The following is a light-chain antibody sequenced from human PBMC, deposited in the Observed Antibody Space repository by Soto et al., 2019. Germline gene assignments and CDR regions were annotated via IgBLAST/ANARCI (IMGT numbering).Light chain of an antibody. CDR1: QGVSSA. Sequence: IQMTQSPSSVSASVGDRVTITCRASQGVSSALAWYQQKPGKAPKLLIYDASALQTGVPSRFSGCGSGTDFTLTITSLQPEDFAIYYCQQANARSLTFGQGTRLEIK. J-gene: IGKJ5*01. CDR2: DAS. V-gene: IGKV1-13*02. CDR3: QQANARSLT.